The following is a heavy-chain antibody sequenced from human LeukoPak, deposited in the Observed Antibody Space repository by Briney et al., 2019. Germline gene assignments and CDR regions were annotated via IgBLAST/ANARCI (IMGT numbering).Heavy chain of an antibody. CDR3: ARPRDASASYALDH. CDR1: GDTFTNYW. V-gene: IGHV5-51*01. Sequence: PGEAVKISCTGAGDTFTNYWIGWVRQMPLKGRGWCGIIEPGESDARYSPSFQGQVTLSADKSIRTAYLQWNSLKASGTAMYYCARPRDASASYALDHWGQGTLVTVSS. J-gene: IGHJ4*02. CDR2: IEPGESDA. D-gene: IGHD3-10*01.